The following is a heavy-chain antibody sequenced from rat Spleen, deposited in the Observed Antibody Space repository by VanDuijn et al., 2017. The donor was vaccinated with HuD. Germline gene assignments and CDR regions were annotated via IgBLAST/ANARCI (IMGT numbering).Heavy chain of an antibody. Sequence: EVQLVESGGGLVQPGRSLKLSCATSGFTFSNYDMAWVRQAPTKGLEWVASISPSGGTIYYRDSVKGRFTISRDNAKSTLSLQMDNLRSEDTATYYCARAGYLRDWYFDFWGPGTMVTVSS. CDR2: ISPSGGTI. CDR1: GFTFSNYD. V-gene: IGHV5S23*01. CDR3: ARAGYLRDWYFDF. J-gene: IGHJ1*01. D-gene: IGHD2-2*01.